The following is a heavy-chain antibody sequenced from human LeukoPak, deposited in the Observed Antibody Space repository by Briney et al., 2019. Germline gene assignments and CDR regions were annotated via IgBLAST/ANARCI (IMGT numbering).Heavy chain of an antibody. CDR2: IYYSGST. D-gene: IGHD6-13*01. Sequence: PSETLSLTCTVSGGSISSSSYYWGWIRQPPGKGLEWIGSIYYSGSTYYNPSLKSRVTISVDTSKNQFSLKLSSVTAADTAVYYCARDGGYSSSWYQAGDWFDPWGQGTLVTVSS. J-gene: IGHJ5*02. CDR1: GGSISSSSYY. V-gene: IGHV4-39*07. CDR3: ARDGGYSSSWYQAGDWFDP.